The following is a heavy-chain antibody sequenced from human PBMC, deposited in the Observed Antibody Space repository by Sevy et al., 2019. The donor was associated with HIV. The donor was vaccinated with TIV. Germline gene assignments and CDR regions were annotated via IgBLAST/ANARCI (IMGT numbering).Heavy chain of an antibody. V-gene: IGHV3-23*01. CDR2: IIAGGGDST. CDR3: ARSSLTYGDYHLGS. Sequence: GGSLRLSCVVSRFTFNTYAMTWVRQAPGKGLEWVSSIIAGGGDSTYYAESVKGRSTISRDNSKNTLFLQLNSLRAEDTALYYCARSSLTYGDYHLGSWGHGILVTVSS. D-gene: IGHD4-17*01. J-gene: IGHJ5*01. CDR1: RFTFNTYA.